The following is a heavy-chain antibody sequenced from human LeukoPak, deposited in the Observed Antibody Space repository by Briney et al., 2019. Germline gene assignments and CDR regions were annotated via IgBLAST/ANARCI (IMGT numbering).Heavy chain of an antibody. Sequence: SETLSLTCIVPGGSISSSSYYWGWIRQPPGKGLEWIASIYYSGSTYYNPSLKGRVTISVDTSKNQFSLNLSSVTATDTAMYYCARHEYFVNYWGQGTLVTVSS. CDR3: ARHEYFVNY. J-gene: IGHJ4*02. D-gene: IGHD2/OR15-2a*01. CDR2: IYYSGST. CDR1: GGSISSSSYY. V-gene: IGHV4-39*01.